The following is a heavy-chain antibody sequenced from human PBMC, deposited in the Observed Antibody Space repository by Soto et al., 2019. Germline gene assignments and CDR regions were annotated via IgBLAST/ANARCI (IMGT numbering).Heavy chain of an antibody. J-gene: IGHJ1*01. D-gene: IGHD3-9*01. V-gene: IGHV3-23*01. CDR1: GFTFSLSA. CDR2: ISGGGGST. CDR3: AKGPEYDILTGCDH. Sequence: EVQLLESGGGFVQPGESLRLSCAASGFTFSLSAMSWVRQAPGRGLEWVSSISGGGGSTEYAESVKGRFTISRDNSKDTVHLQMNSLRAEDTAIYYCAKGPEYDILTGCDHWGQALWSASPQ.